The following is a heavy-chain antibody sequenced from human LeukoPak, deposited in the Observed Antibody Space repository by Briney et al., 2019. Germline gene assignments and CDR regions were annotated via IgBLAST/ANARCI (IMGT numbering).Heavy chain of an antibody. CDR1: GFSFRTYI. CDR3: AKDASPYSNYAVRWFDS. CDR2: ISGDAITT. V-gene: IGHV3-23*01. J-gene: IGHJ5*01. Sequence: GGSLRLSCTASGFSFRTYIMAWVRQVPGKGLEWISAISGDAITTYYAVPVKGRFTISRDNFRKTLSLQMDSLRADDSAVYYCAKDASPYSNYAVRWFDSWGQGTLVTVSS. D-gene: IGHD4/OR15-4a*01.